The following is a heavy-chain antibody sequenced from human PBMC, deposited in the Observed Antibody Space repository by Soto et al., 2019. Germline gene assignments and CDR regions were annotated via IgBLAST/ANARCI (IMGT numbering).Heavy chain of an antibody. CDR1: GFMFSSYG. CDR2: IAYDGSRE. D-gene: IGHD6-13*01. CDR3: AKEVQQLDYGMDV. Sequence: QVQLVESGGGVVQPGRSLRLSCAASGFMFSSYGMHWVRQAPGKGLEWVAIIAYDGSREYSADSVKGRFTISRDNSKNTLYLQMKSLRVEDTAVYYCAKEVQQLDYGMDVWGRGTTVTVSS. V-gene: IGHV3-30*18. J-gene: IGHJ6*02.